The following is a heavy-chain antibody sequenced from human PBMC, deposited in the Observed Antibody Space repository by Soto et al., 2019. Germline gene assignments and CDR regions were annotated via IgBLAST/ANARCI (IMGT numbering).Heavy chain of an antibody. CDR3: ASIGPVTTLSGYFDY. J-gene: IGHJ4*02. D-gene: IGHD4-17*01. V-gene: IGHV4-39*01. CDR1: GGSISSSSYY. Sequence: SETLSLTCTVSGGSISSSSYYWGWIRQPPGKGLEWIGSIYYSGSTYYNPSLKSRVTISVDTSKNQFSLKLSSVTAADTAVYYCASIGPVTTLSGYFDYWGQGTLVPVSS. CDR2: IYYSGST.